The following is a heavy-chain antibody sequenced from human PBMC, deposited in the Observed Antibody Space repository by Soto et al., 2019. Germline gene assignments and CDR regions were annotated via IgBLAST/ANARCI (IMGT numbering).Heavy chain of an antibody. J-gene: IGHJ6*02. Sequence: QVLLVKSSAEVKNPGSSVKVSCKASGGTFTSTAFSWVRQAPGQGLEWMGGIIPVLGTPTYAQKFQARLTVTADASTTTVHMELSSLRSDDTAVYYCASSAGLDHLLNYYGLNVWGQGTTVTVSS. V-gene: IGHV1-69*01. CDR1: GGTFTSTA. D-gene: IGHD6-13*01. CDR3: ASSAGLDHLLNYYGLNV. CDR2: IIPVLGTP.